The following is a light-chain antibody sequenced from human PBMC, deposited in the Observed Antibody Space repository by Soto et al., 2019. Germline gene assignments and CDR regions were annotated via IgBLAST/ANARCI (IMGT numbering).Light chain of an antibody. CDR3: QQRYSWPLT. CDR2: DAF. J-gene: IGKJ4*01. CDR1: QSVTTY. V-gene: IGKV3-11*01. Sequence: EIVLTQSPATLSLSPGERAALSSRASQSVTTYLAWYQQKPGQAPRLLIYDAFNRATDIPARFSGSGSGTDFTLTISSLEPEDFAVYYCQQRYSWPLTFGGGTKVEIK.